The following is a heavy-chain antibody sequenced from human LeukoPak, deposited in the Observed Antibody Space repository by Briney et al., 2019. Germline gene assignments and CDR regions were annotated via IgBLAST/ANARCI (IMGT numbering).Heavy chain of an antibody. CDR2: INPNSGGT. CDR1: GYTFTGYY. V-gene: IGHV1-2*02. Sequence: GASVKVSCKASGYTFTGYYLHWVRQAPGQGLEWMGWINPNSGGTNYAQKFQGRVTMTSDTSISTAYMELSRLTSDDTAVYYCARNTRSTLAYDYWGQGILVTVSS. D-gene: IGHD1-1*01. CDR3: ARNTRSTLAYDY. J-gene: IGHJ4*02.